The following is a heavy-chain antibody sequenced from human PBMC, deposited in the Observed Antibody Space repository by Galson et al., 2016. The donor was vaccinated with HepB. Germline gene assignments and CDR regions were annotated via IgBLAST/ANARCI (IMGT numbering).Heavy chain of an antibody. V-gene: IGHV3-21*01. CDR2: IHSSGNYI. CDR1: GFTFSSYS. D-gene: IGHD3-16*01. CDR3: ARPRPPHYYYGMDV. J-gene: IGHJ6*04. Sequence: SLRLSCAASGFTFSSYSMNWVRQAPGKGLEWVSFIHSSGNYIYYADSVKGRFTISRDNANSSLYLAMNHLRAEDTAVYYCARPRPPHYYYGMDVCGKGTTVTVSS.